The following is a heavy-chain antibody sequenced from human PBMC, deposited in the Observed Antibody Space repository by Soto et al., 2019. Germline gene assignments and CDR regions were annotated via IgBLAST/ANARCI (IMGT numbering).Heavy chain of an antibody. J-gene: IGHJ4*02. V-gene: IGHV4-31*03. Sequence: QVLLQESGPGLMKPSQTLSLTCTVSGLSISSASYYWSWIRQHPGKGLGWVGNIYYNGSTYYSPSLKSRFTGWVDTSKNQSSLRLTSVTAADTAVYYCARYRTSGSWSKFDYWGRGTLVSVSS. CDR1: GLSISSASYY. CDR3: ARYRTSGSWSKFDY. D-gene: IGHD2-2*01. CDR2: IYYNGST.